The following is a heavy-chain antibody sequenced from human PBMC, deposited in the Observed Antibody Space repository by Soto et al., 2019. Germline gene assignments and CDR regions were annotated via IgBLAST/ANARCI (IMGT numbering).Heavy chain of an antibody. J-gene: IGHJ6*02. CDR2: INHSGST. V-gene: IGHV4-34*01. D-gene: IGHD6-19*01. CDR3: ARVVGVGSGWYHYYYGMDV. CDR1: GGSFSGYY. Sequence: SETLSLTCAVYGGSFSGYYWSWIRQPPGKGLEWIGEINHSGSTNYNPSLKSRVTISVDTSKNQFSLKLSSVTAADTAVYYCARVVGVGSGWYHYYYGMDVWGQGTTVTVSS.